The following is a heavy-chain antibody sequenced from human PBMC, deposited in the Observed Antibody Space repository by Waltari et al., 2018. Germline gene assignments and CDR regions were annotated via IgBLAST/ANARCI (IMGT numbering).Heavy chain of an antibody. CDR3: ARDRYDGSSWPYFDY. CDR2: IYSCGST. Sequence: EVQLVESGGGLIQPGGSVRRSCAASGFTVSSNYMSWVGQAPGQGLVWVSVIYSCGSTYYADSVKSRFTISRDNSKNTLYLQMNSLGAEDTAVYYCARDRYDGSSWPYFDYWGQGTLVTVSS. CDR1: GFTVSSNY. J-gene: IGHJ4*02. D-gene: IGHD6-13*01. V-gene: IGHV3-53*01.